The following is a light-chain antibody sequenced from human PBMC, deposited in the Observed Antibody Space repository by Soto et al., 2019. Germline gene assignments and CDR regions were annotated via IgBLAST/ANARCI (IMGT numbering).Light chain of an antibody. J-gene: IGLJ1*01. V-gene: IGLV2-14*03. CDR2: DVS. CDR3: RSYTSSNIYV. CDR1: ISDVSGYNF. Sequence: QSVLTQPASVSGSPGQSITISCTGTISDVSGYNFVSWYQQYPGEAPKLMIYDVSNRPSGVSNRFSGSKSGNTASLTISGLQAEDEADYYRRSYTSSNIYVCGTGPKVTVL.